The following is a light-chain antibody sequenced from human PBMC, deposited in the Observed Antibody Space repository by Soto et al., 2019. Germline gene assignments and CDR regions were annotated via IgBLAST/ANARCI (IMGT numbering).Light chain of an antibody. CDR1: QSVSSN. J-gene: IGKJ1*01. Sequence: MRLCPDNLSVSQGERATLSCRASQSVSSNLAWYQQKPGQAPRLLIYDASTRATGIPARFSGSGSGTEFTLTINSLQPEDFAIYYCQQYKKWPSWTFGQGTKVDI. CDR3: QQYKKWPSWT. CDR2: DAS. V-gene: IGKV3-15*01.